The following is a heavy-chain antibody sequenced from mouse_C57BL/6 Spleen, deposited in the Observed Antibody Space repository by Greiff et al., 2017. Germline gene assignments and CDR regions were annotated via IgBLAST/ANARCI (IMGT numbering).Heavy chain of an antibody. CDR2: INPNNGGT. CDR1: GYTFTDYY. Sequence: EVQLQQSGPELVKPGASVKISCKASGYTFTDYYMHWVKQSHGKSLEWIGDINPNNGGTSYNQKFKGKATLTVDKSSSTAYMELRSLTSEDSAVYYCARSTYYGSSYWYFDVWGTGTTVTVSS. CDR3: ARSTYYGSSYWYFDV. V-gene: IGHV1-26*01. J-gene: IGHJ1*03. D-gene: IGHD1-1*01.